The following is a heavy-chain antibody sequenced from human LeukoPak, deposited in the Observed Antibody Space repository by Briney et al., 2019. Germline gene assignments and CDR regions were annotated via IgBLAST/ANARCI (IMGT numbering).Heavy chain of an antibody. CDR2: FSHDGTT. D-gene: IGHD3-16*01. CDR3: ARDLSVYDYYYFDF. CDR1: DYSIGSGYS. J-gene: IGHJ4*02. Sequence: PSETLSLTCTVSDYSIGSGYSWGWIRQPPGKGLEWIATFSHDGTTFYNPSLKSRVTMAMYTSTDQFSLRLRCVTAAATSVYYCARDLSVYDYYYFDFWGQGTLVTVSS. V-gene: IGHV4-38-2*02.